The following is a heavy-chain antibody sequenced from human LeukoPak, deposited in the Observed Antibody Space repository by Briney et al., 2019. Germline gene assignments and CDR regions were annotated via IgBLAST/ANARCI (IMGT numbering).Heavy chain of an antibody. CDR2: IIPIFGTA. Sequence: SVKVSCKASGGTFSSYAISWVRQAPGQGLEWMGGIIPIFGTANYAQKFQGRVTITTDESTSTAYMELSSLRSEDTAVYYCARGRVRPGENSVVPAAKAIPIGAFDIWGQGTMVTVSS. D-gene: IGHD2-2*01. CDR3: ARGRVRPGENSVVPAAKAIPIGAFDI. V-gene: IGHV1-69*05. CDR1: GGTFSSYA. J-gene: IGHJ3*02.